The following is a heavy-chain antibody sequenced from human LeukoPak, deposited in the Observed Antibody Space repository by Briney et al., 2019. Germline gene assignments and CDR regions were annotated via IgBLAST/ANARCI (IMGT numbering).Heavy chain of an antibody. Sequence: SETLSLTCTVSGGSLSSYYWSWIRQPAGKGLEWIGRIYTSGSTNYNPSLKSRVTMSVDTSKNQFSLKLSSVTAADTAVYYCAVDLSYSSGWYMDYWGQGTLVTVSS. J-gene: IGHJ4*02. V-gene: IGHV4-4*07. CDR3: AVDLSYSSGWYMDY. CDR1: GGSLSSYY. D-gene: IGHD6-19*01. CDR2: IYTSGST.